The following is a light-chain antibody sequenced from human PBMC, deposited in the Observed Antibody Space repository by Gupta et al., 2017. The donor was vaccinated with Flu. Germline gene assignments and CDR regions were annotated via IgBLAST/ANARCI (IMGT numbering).Light chain of an antibody. CDR3: QQANSFPRT. J-gene: IGKJ3*01. V-gene: IGKV1D-12*01. CDR2: SAS. CDR1: PGIGNW. Sequence: IQMTQSPSSVSASVGDRVTITCRPSPGIGNWLAWYQQKPGTAPKLLIYSASTLQSGVPSRFSGSESGTEFTLTISSLRPEDFATYYCQQANSFPRTFGPGTRVDIK.